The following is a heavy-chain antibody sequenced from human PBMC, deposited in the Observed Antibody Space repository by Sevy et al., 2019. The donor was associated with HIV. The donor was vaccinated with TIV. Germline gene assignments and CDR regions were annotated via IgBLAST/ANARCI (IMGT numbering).Heavy chain of an antibody. V-gene: IGHV1-24*01. D-gene: IGHD3-22*01. Sequence: ASVKVSCKVSGSTLSQMAMHWVRQAPGRGLEWMATFDPEDAETIYTQKLQGRVTMTEDTSRDTAYMELSSLRYEDTAVYYCATAREYYQDSSGYLDFWGQGTLVTVSS. CDR3: ATAREYYQDSSGYLDF. J-gene: IGHJ4*02. CDR2: FDPEDAET. CDR1: GSTLSQMA.